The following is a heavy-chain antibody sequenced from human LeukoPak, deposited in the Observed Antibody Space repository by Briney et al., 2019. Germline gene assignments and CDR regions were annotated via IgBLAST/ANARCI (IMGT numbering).Heavy chain of an antibody. J-gene: IGHJ6*02. Sequence: GASVKVSCKASGYTFTGYYMHWVRQAPGQGLEWMGWINPNSGGTNYAQKFQGWVTMTRDTSISTAYMELSRLRSDDTAVYYCATSPIAMVSPMDVWGQGTTVTVSS. CDR2: INPNSGGT. CDR3: ATSPIAMVSPMDV. D-gene: IGHD5-18*01. V-gene: IGHV1-2*04. CDR1: GYTFTGYY.